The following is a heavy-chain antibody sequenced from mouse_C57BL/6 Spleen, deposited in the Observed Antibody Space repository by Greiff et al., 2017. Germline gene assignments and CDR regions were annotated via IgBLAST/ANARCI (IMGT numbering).Heavy chain of an antibody. J-gene: IGHJ3*01. V-gene: IGHV1-64*01. CDR1: GYTFTSYW. Sequence: QVQLQQPGAELVKPGASVKLSCKASGYTFTSYWMHWVKQRPGQGLEWIGMIHPNSGSTNYNEKFKSKATLTVDKSSSTAYMQLSSLTSEDSAVYYCASYDYDGWFAYWGQETLVTVSA. CDR2: IHPNSGST. CDR3: ASYDYDGWFAY. D-gene: IGHD2-4*01.